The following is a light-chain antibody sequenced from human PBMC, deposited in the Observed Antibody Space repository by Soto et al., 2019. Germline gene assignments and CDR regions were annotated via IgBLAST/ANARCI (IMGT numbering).Light chain of an antibody. CDR1: QSVSSY. CDR2: DAS. V-gene: IGKV3-11*01. CDR3: QQRSNWPVT. J-gene: IGKJ1*01. Sequence: EIVLTQSPGTLSLSPGERATLSCRASQSVSSYLVWYQQKPGQAPRLLIYDASTRATGISARFSGSGSGTDFTLTISSLEPEDFAVYYCQQRSNWPVTFGQGTRVEVK.